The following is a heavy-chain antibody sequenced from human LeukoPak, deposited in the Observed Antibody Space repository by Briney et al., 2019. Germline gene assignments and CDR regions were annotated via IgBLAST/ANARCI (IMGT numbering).Heavy chain of an antibody. D-gene: IGHD2-15*01. Sequence: SETLSLTCTVSGGSISSYYWSWIRQPPGKGLEWIAYIYYSGTTNYNPPLKSRVSMSLDTSRNQFSLRFDSVTAADTAVYFCARANCRGGSCYSAFDIWGQGTMVTVSS. CDR3: ARANCRGGSCYSAFDI. CDR2: IYYSGTT. J-gene: IGHJ3*02. CDR1: GGSISSYY. V-gene: IGHV4-59*01.